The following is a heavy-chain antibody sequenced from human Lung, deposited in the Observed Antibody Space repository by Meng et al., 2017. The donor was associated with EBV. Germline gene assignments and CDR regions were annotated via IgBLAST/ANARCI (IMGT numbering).Heavy chain of an antibody. D-gene: IGHD6-6*01. CDR3: AREYSSSSGLPGP. CDR1: GGSIRFGDYY. J-gene: IGHJ5*02. V-gene: IGHV4-30-4*08. Sequence: QVQLKKPGPGLVKPPQTLSLTCTVSGGSIRFGDYYWSWIRQPPGKGLEWIGYIYDSGSTSYNPSLMIRVTISVDTSRNQFSLKLTSVTAADTAVYYCAREYSSSSGLPGPWGQGTLVTVSS. CDR2: IYDSGST.